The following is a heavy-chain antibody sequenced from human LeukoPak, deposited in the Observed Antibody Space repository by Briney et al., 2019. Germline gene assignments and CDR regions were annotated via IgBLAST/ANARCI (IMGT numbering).Heavy chain of an antibody. J-gene: IGHJ5*02. V-gene: IGHV4-61*01. Sequence: SETLSLTCTVSGGSVSSGSYYWSWIRQPPGKGLEWIGYIYYSGSTNYNPSLKSRVTISVDTSKNQFSLKLSSVTAADTAVYYCARVTITIFGVVSGWFDPWGQGTLVTVSS. CDR3: ARVTITIFGVVSGWFDP. D-gene: IGHD3-3*01. CDR2: IYYSGST. CDR1: GGSVSSGSYY.